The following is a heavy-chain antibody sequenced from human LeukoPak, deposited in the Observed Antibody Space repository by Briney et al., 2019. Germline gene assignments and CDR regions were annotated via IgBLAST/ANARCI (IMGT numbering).Heavy chain of an antibody. D-gene: IGHD6-19*01. V-gene: IGHV4-39*01. CDR2: IYYSGST. J-gene: IGHJ6*03. CDR1: GGSISSSSSY. Sequence: SETLSLTCTVSGGSISSSSSYWGWIRQPPGKGLEWIGSIYYSGSTYYNPSLKSRVTISVDTSKNQFSLKLSSMTAADTAVYYCARIVAYSSGWSTFYYYYYYMDVWGKGTTVTVSS. CDR3: ARIVAYSSGWSTFYYYYYYMDV.